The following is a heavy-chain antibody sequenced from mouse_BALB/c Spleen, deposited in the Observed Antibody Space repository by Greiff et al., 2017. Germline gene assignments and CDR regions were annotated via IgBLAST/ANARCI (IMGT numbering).Heavy chain of an antibody. V-gene: IGHV14-3*02. CDR1: GFNIKDTY. CDR3: ARDDGYPSYAMDY. J-gene: IGHJ4*01. D-gene: IGHD2-3*01. CDR2: IDPANGNT. Sequence: VQLQQSGAELVKPGASVKLSCTASGFNIKDTYMHWVKQRPEQGLEWIGRIDPANGNTKYDPKFQGKATITADTSSNTAYLQLSSLTSEDTAVYSCARDDGYPSYAMDYWGQGTSVTVSS.